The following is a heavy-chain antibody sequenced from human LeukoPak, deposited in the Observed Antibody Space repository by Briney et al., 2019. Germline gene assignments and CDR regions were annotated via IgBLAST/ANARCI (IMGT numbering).Heavy chain of an antibody. J-gene: IGHJ4*02. Sequence: PGGSLRLSCAASGFTFSSYAMSWVRQAPGKGLEWVSAISGSGGSTYYADSVKGRFTISRDNSKNTLYLQMNSLRAEDTAVYYCANYDSSGYYGFDYWGQGTLVTVSS. V-gene: IGHV3-23*01. CDR2: ISGSGGST. D-gene: IGHD3-22*01. CDR3: ANYDSSGYYGFDY. CDR1: GFTFSSYA.